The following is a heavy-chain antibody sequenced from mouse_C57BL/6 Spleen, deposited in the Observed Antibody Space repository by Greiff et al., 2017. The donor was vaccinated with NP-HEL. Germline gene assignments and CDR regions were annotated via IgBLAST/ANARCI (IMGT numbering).Heavy chain of an antibody. CDR3: ARWNRFDY. CDR1: GYTFTDYY. V-gene: IGHV1-26*01. J-gene: IGHJ2*01. Sequence: VQLQQSGPELVKPGASVKISCKASGYTFTDYYMNWVKQSHGKSLEWIGDINPNNGGTSYNQKFKGKATLTVDKSSSTAYMELRSLTSEDSAVYYCARWNRFDYWGQGTTLTVSS. CDR2: INPNNGGT.